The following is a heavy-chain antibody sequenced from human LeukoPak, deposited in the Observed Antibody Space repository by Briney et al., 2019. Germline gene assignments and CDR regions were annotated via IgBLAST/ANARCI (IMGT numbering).Heavy chain of an antibody. CDR1: GFTFDDYA. D-gene: IGHD4-23*01. CDR3: AKDISGNFFYFDY. V-gene: IGHV3-9*01. J-gene: IGHJ4*02. Sequence: PGGSLRLSCAASGFTFDDYAMHWVRQAPGKGLEWVSGISWNSGRIAYADSVKGQFTISRDNAKNSLYLQMNSLRAEDTALYYCAKDISGNFFYFDYWGQGTLVTVSS. CDR2: ISWNSGRI.